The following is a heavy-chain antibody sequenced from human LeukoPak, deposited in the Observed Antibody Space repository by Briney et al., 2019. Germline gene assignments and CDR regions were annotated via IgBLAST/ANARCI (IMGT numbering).Heavy chain of an antibody. CDR2: ISAYNGNT. D-gene: IGHD1-26*01. CDR3: ARSEQGAIDP. Sequence: VASVTVSFKASGYTFTSYGISWVRQAPGQGLEWMGWISAYNGNTNYAQKLQGRVTMTTDTSTSTAYMELRSLRSDDTAVYYCARSEQGAIDPWGQGTLVTVSS. V-gene: IGHV1-18*01. CDR1: GYTFTSYG. J-gene: IGHJ5*02.